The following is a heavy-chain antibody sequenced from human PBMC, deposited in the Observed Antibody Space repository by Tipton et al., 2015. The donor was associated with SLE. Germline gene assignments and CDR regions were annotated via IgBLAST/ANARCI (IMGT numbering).Heavy chain of an antibody. Sequence: GSLRLSCAASGFAFNKFWMSWVRQAPAKGLEWVANVKEDGSEKNYVGSVKGRFTIYRDNGKNSLYLQMNTLRAEDTAVYYCAWGGDGYPLDFWGQGTLVSVSS. V-gene: IGHV3-7*04. CDR3: AWGGDGYPLDF. CDR1: GFAFNKFW. J-gene: IGHJ4*02. CDR2: VKEDGSEK. D-gene: IGHD5-24*01.